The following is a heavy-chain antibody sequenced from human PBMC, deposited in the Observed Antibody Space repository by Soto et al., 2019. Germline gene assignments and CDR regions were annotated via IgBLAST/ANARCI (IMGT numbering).Heavy chain of an antibody. D-gene: IGHD6-13*01. CDR3: AKAQRYSSSWSLAPLYYFDY. CDR1: GGTFSSYT. Sequence: SVKVSCKASGGTFSSYTISWVRQAPGQGLEWMGRIIPILGIANYAQKFQGRVTITADKSTSTAYMELNSLSVEDTAVYYCAKAQRYSSSWSLAPLYYFDYWGQGTLVTVSS. V-gene: IGHV1-69*02. CDR2: IIPILGIA. J-gene: IGHJ4*02.